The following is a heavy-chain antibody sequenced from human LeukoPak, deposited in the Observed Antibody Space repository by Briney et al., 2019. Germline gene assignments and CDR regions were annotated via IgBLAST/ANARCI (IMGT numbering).Heavy chain of an antibody. V-gene: IGHV3-7*01. D-gene: IGHD2-15*01. Sequence: GGSLRLSCAASGFTFSSYWMSWVRQAPGKGLEWVANIKRDGSEKYYVDSVKGRFTISRDNAKNSLYLQMNSLRAEDTAVYYCARCVVVAATAWFDPWGQGTLVTVSS. CDR1: GFTFSSYW. J-gene: IGHJ5*02. CDR3: ARCVVVAATAWFDP. CDR2: IKRDGSEK.